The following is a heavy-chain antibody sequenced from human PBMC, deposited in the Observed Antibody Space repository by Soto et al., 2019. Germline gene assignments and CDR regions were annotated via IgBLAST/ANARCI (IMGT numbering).Heavy chain of an antibody. J-gene: IGHJ4*02. CDR1: GCSISSHY. Sequence: PXETLSLTCTVAGCSISSHYWTWLRQPPGKGLEWIGYISYSGSTYYNPSLKSRVTISADTSRNQFSLKLSSVIAADTAVYYCARADPDASVGYWGQGTLVTVSS. CDR3: ARADPDASVGY. D-gene: IGHD3-16*01. CDR2: ISYSGST. V-gene: IGHV4-59*11.